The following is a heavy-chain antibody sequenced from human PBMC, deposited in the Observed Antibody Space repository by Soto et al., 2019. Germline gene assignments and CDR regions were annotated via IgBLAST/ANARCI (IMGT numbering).Heavy chain of an antibody. CDR2: IYYSGST. J-gene: IGHJ5*01. D-gene: IGHD3-10*01. CDR3: ARNYYGSGSYFWFDS. CDR1: GGSVSSGSYY. V-gene: IGHV4-61*01. Sequence: SETLSLTCTVSGGSVSSGSYYWSWIRQPPGKGLEWIGYIYYSGSTNYNPSLKSRVTISVDTSKNQFSLKLSSVTAADTAVYYCARNYYGSGSYFWFDSWGQGTLVTVSS.